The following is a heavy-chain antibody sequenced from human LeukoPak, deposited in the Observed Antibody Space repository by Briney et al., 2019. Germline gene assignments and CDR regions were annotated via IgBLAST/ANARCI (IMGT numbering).Heavy chain of an antibody. CDR3: ARDHYYDSSVAY. J-gene: IGHJ4*02. Sequence: SETLSLTCTVSGGSISSSSHYWGWIRQPPGKGLEWIGSIYYSGITYYNPSLKSRVTISVDTSKNQFSLKLSSVTAADTAVYYCARDHYYDSSVAYWGQGTLVTVSS. CDR2: IYYSGIT. CDR1: GGSISSSSHY. V-gene: IGHV4-39*07. D-gene: IGHD3-22*01.